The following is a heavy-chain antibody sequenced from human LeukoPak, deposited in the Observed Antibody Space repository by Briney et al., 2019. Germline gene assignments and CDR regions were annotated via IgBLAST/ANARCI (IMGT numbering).Heavy chain of an antibody. CDR2: IYYSGST. Sequence: PSETLSLTCTVSGGSISSYYWSWIRQPPGKGLEWIGYIYYSGSTNYNPSLKSRVTISVDTSKNQFSLKLSSVTAADTAVYYCARLEGLRYFDYWGQGTLVTVSS. V-gene: IGHV4-59*08. CDR3: ARLEGLRYFDY. CDR1: GGSISSYY. D-gene: IGHD2-21*02. J-gene: IGHJ4*02.